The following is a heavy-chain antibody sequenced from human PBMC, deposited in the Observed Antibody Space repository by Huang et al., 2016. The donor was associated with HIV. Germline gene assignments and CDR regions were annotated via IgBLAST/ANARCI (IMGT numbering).Heavy chain of an antibody. Sequence: QLQLQESGPGLVKPSETLSLTCTVSGGSIRSSSYYWGWIRQPPGKGLEWIGSIYYGGRTYDNPSLKSRVTISVDTSKNQFSLKLSSVTAADTAVYYCARQGRWFGEFFFDYWGQGTLVTVSS. J-gene: IGHJ4*02. D-gene: IGHD3-10*01. CDR2: IYYGGRT. V-gene: IGHV4-39*01. CDR1: GGSIRSSSYY. CDR3: ARQGRWFGEFFFDY.